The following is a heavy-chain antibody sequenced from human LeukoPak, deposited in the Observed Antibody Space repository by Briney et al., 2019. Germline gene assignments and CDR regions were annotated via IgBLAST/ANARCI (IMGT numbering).Heavy chain of an antibody. V-gene: IGHV1-18*01. CDR1: GSTFTSYG. CDR3: ARDSLSLSRRTNKRSTLDYGMDV. Sequence: ASVKLSCKASGSTFTSYGTSWVRQAPGHGLEWMGWISAYNGNANYAQKLQGRVTMTTDTSTSTAYMEMRSLRSDDTAVYYCARDSLSLSRRTNKRSTLDYGMDVWGQGNTVTVSS. D-gene: IGHD1/OR15-1a*01. CDR2: ISAYNGNA. J-gene: IGHJ6*02.